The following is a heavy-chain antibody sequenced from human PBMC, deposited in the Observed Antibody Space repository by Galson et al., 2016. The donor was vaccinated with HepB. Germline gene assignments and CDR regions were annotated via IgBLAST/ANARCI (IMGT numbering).Heavy chain of an antibody. CDR2: IKPDGSEK. D-gene: IGHD2-15*01. V-gene: IGHV3-7*03. CDR3: ARDGFVASRVFDP. J-gene: IGHJ5*02. Sequence: SLRLSCAVSGFRISNNWMTWVRQSPDKGLEWVANIKPDGSEKYYVDSVKGRFTISRDNAKNSLYLQLNSLRAEDTAVYYCARDGFVASRVFDPWGQGTLVTVSS. CDR1: GFRISNNW.